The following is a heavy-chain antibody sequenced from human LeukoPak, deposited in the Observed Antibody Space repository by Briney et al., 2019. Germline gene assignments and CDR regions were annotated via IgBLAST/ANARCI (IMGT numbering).Heavy chain of an antibody. V-gene: IGHV4-59*01. D-gene: IGHD1-20*01. CDR2: IYYSGST. Sequence: SETQSLTCTVSGGSISSYYWSWIRQPPGKGLEWIGYIYYSGSTKYNHSLKSRVTISVDTSKNQFSLKLSSVTAADTAVYYCARDLGITGTDYYYYMDVWGKGTTVTVSS. CDR1: GGSISSYY. CDR3: ARDLGITGTDYYYYMDV. J-gene: IGHJ6*03.